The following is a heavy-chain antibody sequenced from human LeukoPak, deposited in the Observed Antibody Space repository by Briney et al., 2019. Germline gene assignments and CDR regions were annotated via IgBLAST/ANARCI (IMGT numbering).Heavy chain of an antibody. CDR1: GFTFSSYN. V-gene: IGHV3-21*01. CDR3: ARDCGSHDAFDI. D-gene: IGHD1-26*01. Sequence: GGSLRLSCAASGFTFSSYNMNWVRQAAGKGLEWVSSISRSGSYIYYADSVKGRFTISRDNAKNSLFLQMNSLRAEDTAVFYCARDCGSHDAFDIWGQGTMVTVSS. J-gene: IGHJ3*02. CDR2: ISRSGSYI.